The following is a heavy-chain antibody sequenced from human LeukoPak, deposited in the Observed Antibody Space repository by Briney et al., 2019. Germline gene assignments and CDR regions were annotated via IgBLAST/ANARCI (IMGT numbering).Heavy chain of an antibody. V-gene: IGHV3-23*01. D-gene: IGHD2-15*01. CDR1: GFTLSNYA. Sequence: GGSLRLSCDASGFTLSNYAMNWVRQAPGKGLEWVSTISISGRATYYSDSVKGRFTISRDTSKNTLYLQMNSLRAEDTAVYYCGCSGGSFYYYYGMDVWGQGTTVTVSS. J-gene: IGHJ6*02. CDR3: GCSGGSFYYYYGMDV. CDR2: ISISGRAT.